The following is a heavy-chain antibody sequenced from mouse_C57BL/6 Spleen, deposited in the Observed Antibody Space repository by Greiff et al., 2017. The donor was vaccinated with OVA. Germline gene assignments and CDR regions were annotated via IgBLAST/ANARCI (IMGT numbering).Heavy chain of an antibody. CDR3: ARGDGYYLYYFDY. CDR2: ISYDGSN. V-gene: IGHV3-6*01. CDR1: GYSITSGYY. D-gene: IGHD2-3*01. J-gene: IGHJ2*01. Sequence: VQLQQSGPGLVKPSQSLSLTCSVTGYSITSGYYWNWIRQFPGNKLEWMGYISYDGSNNYNPSLKNRISITRDPSQNQFFLKLNSVTTEDTATYYCARGDGYYLYYFDYWGQGTTLTVSS.